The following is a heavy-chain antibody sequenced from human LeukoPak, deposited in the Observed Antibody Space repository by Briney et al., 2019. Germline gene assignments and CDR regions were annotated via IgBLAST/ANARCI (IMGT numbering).Heavy chain of an antibody. J-gene: IGHJ5*02. D-gene: IGHD1-14*01. V-gene: IGHV4-30-4*07. Sequence: SETLSLTCTVSGGSISSDDSSWSWIRQPPGKGLEWIGYLYYSGITFYNPSLRSRVTISPDMSRNQFSLKLTSVTAADTAVYYCAREVLREPEYNWFDPWGQGTLVTVSS. CDR2: LYYSGIT. CDR1: GGSISSDDSS. CDR3: AREVLREPEYNWFDP.